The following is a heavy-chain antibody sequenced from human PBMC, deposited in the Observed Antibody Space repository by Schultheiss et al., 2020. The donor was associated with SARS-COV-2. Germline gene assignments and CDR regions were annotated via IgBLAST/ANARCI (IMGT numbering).Heavy chain of an antibody. CDR1: GFTVSSNY. CDR2: ISGSGGST. J-gene: IGHJ6*03. D-gene: IGHD6-6*01. CDR3: ARSGTISSSSGPYYYYYYMDV. Sequence: GGSLRLSCAASGFTVSSNYMSWVRQAPGKGLEWVSAISGSGGSTYYADSVKGRFTISRHNSKNTLYLQMNSLRAEDTAVYYCARSGTISSSSGPYYYYYYMDVWGKGTTVTVSS. V-gene: IGHV3-53*04.